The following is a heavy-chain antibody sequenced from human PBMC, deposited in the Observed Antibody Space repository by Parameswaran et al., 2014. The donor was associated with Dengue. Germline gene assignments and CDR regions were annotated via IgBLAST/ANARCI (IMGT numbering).Heavy chain of an antibody. CDR2: INPNSGGT. Sequence: WVRQAPGQGLEWMGWINPNSGGTNYAQKFQGRVTMTRHTSISTAYMELSRLRSDDTAVYYCARVRHSMVRGVYYFYGMDVWGQGTTVTVSS. D-gene: IGHD3-10*01. V-gene: IGHV1-2*02. CDR3: ARVRHSMVRGVYYFYGMDV. J-gene: IGHJ6*02.